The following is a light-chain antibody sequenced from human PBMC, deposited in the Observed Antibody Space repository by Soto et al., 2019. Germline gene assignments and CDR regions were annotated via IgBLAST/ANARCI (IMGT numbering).Light chain of an antibody. CDR3: SAFGGSGF. V-gene: IGLV2-14*01. J-gene: IGLJ1*01. Sequence: QSVLTQPDSVSGSPGQSIAISCTGTSSDIGRYNHVSWYQQHPGKAPKLVIYEVANRPSGVSNRFSGSKSGNTASLIITGLQADDEADYYCSAFGGSGFFGTGTQVTVL. CDR2: EVA. CDR1: SSDIGRYNH.